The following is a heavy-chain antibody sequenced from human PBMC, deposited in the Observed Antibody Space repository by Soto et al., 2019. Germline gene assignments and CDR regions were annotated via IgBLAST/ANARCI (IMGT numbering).Heavy chain of an antibody. J-gene: IGHJ4*03. Sequence: EVQLLESGGGLVQPGGSLRLSCAASGFTFSSYAMRWVRQAPGKGLEWVSAISGSGGSMYYADSVKGRFTISRDNSTNTLYLEMNTLRAEDTAVDYCARRGSGSYFDCWGQGTLVTVSS. CDR2: ISGSGGSM. V-gene: IGHV3-23*01. D-gene: IGHD6-25*01. CDR1: GFTFSSYA. CDR3: ARRGSGSYFDC.